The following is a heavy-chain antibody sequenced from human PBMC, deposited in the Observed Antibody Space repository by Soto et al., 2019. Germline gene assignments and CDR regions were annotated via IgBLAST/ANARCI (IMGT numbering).Heavy chain of an antibody. J-gene: IGHJ4*02. D-gene: IGHD3-3*01. CDR3: ARRAIFGVVTHFDY. Sequence: QVPLVQSGAEVKKPGSSVKVSCKASGGTFSSYAISWVRQAPGQGLEWMGGINPIFGTAYYAQKYQGRVTITADESTSTAYMELSSLRSEDTVVYYCARRAIFGVVTHFDYWGQGTLVTVSS. CDR2: INPIFGTA. CDR1: GGTFSSYA. V-gene: IGHV1-69*01.